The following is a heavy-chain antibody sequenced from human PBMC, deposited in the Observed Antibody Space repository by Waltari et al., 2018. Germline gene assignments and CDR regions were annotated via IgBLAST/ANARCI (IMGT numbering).Heavy chain of an antibody. J-gene: IGHJ6*02. CDR3: ATPLAAASPSDHYYYYGLDV. CDR1: GYSLTDLS. V-gene: IGHV1-24*01. CDR2: LDPEECET. Sequence: QVQLVQSGAEVRKPGASVKISCKVSGYSLTDLSIHWVRQTPVKGLEWMGGLDPEECETCYDREFQGRVTVSEDTSADTAYMILSNLRAEDTALYYCATPLAAASPSDHYYYYGLDVWGQGTTVTVSS. D-gene: IGHD2-15*01.